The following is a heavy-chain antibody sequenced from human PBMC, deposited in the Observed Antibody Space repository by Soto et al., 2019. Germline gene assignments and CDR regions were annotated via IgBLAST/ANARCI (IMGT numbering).Heavy chain of an antibody. D-gene: IGHD2-8*02. J-gene: IGHJ3*01. CDR3: ARQGRPGYCTGGNCYPTFEV. CDR1: GGSISSSAYY. CDR2: VYYTGIT. Sequence: QMHLLESGPGLVKPSETLSLTCTVSGGSISSSAYYWGWIRQSPGKGLEWIGSVYYTGITDYKSSLESRISISADTSRNQLSLRLNSMTAADTGIYFCARQGRPGYCTGGNCYPTFEVWGQGTLVTVSS. V-gene: IGHV4-39*01.